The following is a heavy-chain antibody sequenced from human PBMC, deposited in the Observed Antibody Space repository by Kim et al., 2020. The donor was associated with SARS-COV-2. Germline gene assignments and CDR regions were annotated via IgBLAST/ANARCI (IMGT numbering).Heavy chain of an antibody. J-gene: IGHJ4*02. D-gene: IGHD5-12*01. CDR3: ARGPVKMATLQRGYFDY. Sequence: VKGRFTSSRDNSKNTLYLQMNSLRAEDTAMYYCARGPVKMATLQRGYFDYWGQGTLVTVSS. V-gene: IGHV3-30*07.